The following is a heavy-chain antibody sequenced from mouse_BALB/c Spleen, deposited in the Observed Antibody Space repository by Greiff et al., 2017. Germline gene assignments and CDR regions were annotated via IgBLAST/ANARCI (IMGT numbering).Heavy chain of an antibody. J-gene: IGHJ2*01. V-gene: IGHV1-15*01. Sequence: QVQLQQSGAELVRPGASVTLSCKASGYTFTDYEMHWVKQTPVHGLEWIGAIDPETGGTAYNQKFKGKATLTADKSSSTAYMELRSLTSEDSAVYYCTRRDADYWGQGTTLTVSS. D-gene: IGHD3-3*01. CDR1: GYTFTDYE. CDR2: IDPETGGT. CDR3: TRRDADY.